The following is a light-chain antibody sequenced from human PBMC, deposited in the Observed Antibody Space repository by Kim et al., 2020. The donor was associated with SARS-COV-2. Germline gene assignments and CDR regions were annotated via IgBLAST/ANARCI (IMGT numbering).Light chain of an antibody. CDR1: QSISSSY. Sequence: EIVLTQSPGTLSLSPGERATLSCRASQSISSSYLAWYQQKPGQAPRLLIYGASSRATGIPDRFSGGGSGTDFTLTISRLEPEDFAVYSCQQYGSAPPTVGGGTKREI. CDR2: GAS. J-gene: IGKJ4*01. CDR3: QQYGSAPPT. V-gene: IGKV3-20*01.